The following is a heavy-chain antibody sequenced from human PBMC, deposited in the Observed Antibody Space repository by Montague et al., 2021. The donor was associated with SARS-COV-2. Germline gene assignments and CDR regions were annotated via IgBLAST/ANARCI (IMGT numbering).Heavy chain of an antibody. CDR2: IDHRGNT. CDR1: RGSFHIFS. V-gene: IGHV4-34*01. J-gene: IGHJ4*02. Sequence: SETLSLTCAVYRGSFHIFSWGWIRQSLEKGLEWIGEIDHRGNTNYNPSLKSRVTISVDTSKNQFSLNLTSVTAADTAIYYCARGTRVVGITPGFRYWGQGTQVAVSS. D-gene: IGHD2-21*01. CDR3: ARGTRVVGITPGFRY.